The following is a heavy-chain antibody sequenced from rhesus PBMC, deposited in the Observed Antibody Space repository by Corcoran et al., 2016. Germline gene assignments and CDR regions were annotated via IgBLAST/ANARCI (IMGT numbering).Heavy chain of an antibody. CDR2: SNGDCGNS. Sequence: QVQLQESGPGLVKPSETLSLTCAVSGGSFSDFYWGWIRQPPGKGLEWIGYSNGDCGNSDYNPSRKSRVTSSTDTSKNQFSRKLSSVTAADTAVYYCARGGNCLDYWGQGVLVTVSS. CDR1: GGSFSDFY. V-gene: IGHV4-165*01. J-gene: IGHJ4*01. D-gene: IGHD1-44*01. CDR3: ARGGNCLDY.